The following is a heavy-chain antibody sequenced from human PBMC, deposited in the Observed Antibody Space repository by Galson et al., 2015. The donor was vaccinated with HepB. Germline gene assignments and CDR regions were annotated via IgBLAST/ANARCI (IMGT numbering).Heavy chain of an antibody. Sequence: SLRLSCAASGFTFSSYAMSWVRQAPGKGLEWVSGISGSGGSTNYADAVKGRFTISRDNSKNTLYLQINSLRAEATAVYYCAKDLSRWLVGEGVDFWGQGTLVTVSS. V-gene: IGHV3-23*01. D-gene: IGHD6-19*01. CDR2: ISGSGGST. J-gene: IGHJ4*02. CDR3: AKDLSRWLVGEGVDF. CDR1: GFTFSSYA.